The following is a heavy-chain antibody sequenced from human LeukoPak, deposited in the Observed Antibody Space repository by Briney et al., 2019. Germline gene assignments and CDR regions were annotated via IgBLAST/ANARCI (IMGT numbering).Heavy chain of an antibody. V-gene: IGHV4-39*02. D-gene: IGHD6-6*01. CDR1: GGSISSSSFY. CDR2: IFSGGST. CDR3: AREPTTIAARRWYWFDP. Sequence: SETLSLTCTVSGGSISSSSFYWGWIRQPPGKGLEWIGSIFSGGSTYYNPSLKSRVTISVDTSKNQFSLKLSSVTAADTAVYYCAREPTTIAARRWYWFDPWGQGTLVTVSS. J-gene: IGHJ5*02.